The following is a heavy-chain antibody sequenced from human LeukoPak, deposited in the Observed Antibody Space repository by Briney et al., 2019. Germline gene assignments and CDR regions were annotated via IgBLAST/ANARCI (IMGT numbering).Heavy chain of an antibody. CDR1: GGSISSYY. J-gene: IGHJ3*02. D-gene: IGHD3-22*01. Sequence: PSETLSLTCTVSGGSISSYYWSWIRQPPGKGLEWIGYIYYSGSTNYNPSLKSRVTISVDTSKNQFSLKLSSVTAADTAVYYCARDASDSSGYRLYAFDIWGQGTMVTVSS. CDR2: IYYSGST. CDR3: ARDASDSSGYRLYAFDI. V-gene: IGHV4-59*12.